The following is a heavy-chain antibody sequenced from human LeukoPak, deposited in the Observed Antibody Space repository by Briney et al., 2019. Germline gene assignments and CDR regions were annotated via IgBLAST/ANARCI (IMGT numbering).Heavy chain of an antibody. CDR2: IRSKAYGGTT. J-gene: IGHJ4*02. D-gene: IGHD3-9*01. V-gene: IGHV3-49*04. CDR3: AKGPRHHILTGHYKSHCFDF. Sequence: GGSLRLSCTASGFTFGDYAMSWVRQAPGKGLEWVGFIRSKAYGGTTEYAASVKGRFTISRDDSKSIAYLQMNSLKTEDTAVYYCAKGPRHHILTGHYKSHCFDFWGQGTLVTVSS. CDR1: GFTFGDYA.